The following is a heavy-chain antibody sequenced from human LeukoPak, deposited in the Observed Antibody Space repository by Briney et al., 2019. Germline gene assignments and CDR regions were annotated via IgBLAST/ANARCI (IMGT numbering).Heavy chain of an antibody. CDR1: GGSISSSTYY. J-gene: IGHJ4*02. CDR2: IYYSGST. D-gene: IGHD7-27*01. CDR3: ARRDWGQYYFDY. V-gene: IGHV4-39*01. Sequence: PSETLSLTCTVSGGSISSSTYYWGWIRQPPGKGLEWIGSIYYSGSTYYNPSLKRRVTISVDASKNQFSLKLSSVTAADTAVYYCARRDWGQYYFDYWGQGTLVTVSS.